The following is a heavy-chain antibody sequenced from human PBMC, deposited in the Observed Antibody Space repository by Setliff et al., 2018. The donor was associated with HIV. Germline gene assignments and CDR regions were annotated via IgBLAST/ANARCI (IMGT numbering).Heavy chain of an antibody. V-gene: IGHV5-10-1*01. CDR1: GKSLSNYW. CDR2: VDPSDSYI. J-gene: IGHJ4*02. Sequence: PGESLKISCKGSGKSLSNYWINWVRQMPGKGLEWMGRVDPSDSYINYGPSFQGHVTISADKSTNTAFLQWSSLKASDSAMYYCSRLIATVTEGGGYFDYWGQGTLVTVSS. CDR3: SRLIATVTEGGGYFDY. D-gene: IGHD4-17*01.